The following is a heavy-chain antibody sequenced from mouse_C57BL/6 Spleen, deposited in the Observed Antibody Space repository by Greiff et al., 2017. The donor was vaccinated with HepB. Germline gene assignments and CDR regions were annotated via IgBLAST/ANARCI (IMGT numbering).Heavy chain of an antibody. CDR3: ARGYDFAWFAY. J-gene: IGHJ3*01. D-gene: IGHD2-4*01. CDR1: GYTFTSYW. Sequence: QVQLQQPGAELVKPGASVKLSCKASGYTFTSYWMHWVKQRPGQGLEWIGMIHPNSGSTNYNEKFKSKATLTVDKSSSTAYRQLSSLTSEDSAVYYCARGYDFAWFAYWGQGTLVTVSA. CDR2: IHPNSGST. V-gene: IGHV1-64*01.